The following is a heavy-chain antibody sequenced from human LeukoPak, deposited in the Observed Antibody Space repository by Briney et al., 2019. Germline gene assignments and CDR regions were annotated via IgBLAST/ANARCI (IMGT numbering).Heavy chain of an antibody. CDR1: GFTFRSYG. CDR2: IWHDGSNK. Sequence: GGSLRLSCEASGFTFRSYGMHWVRQAPGKGLEWVAVIWHDGSNKNYADSVKGRFTISRDNSKNTLYLQMNSLRAEDTAVYFCARDHDYYDSSGSPGHWGQGTLVTVSS. V-gene: IGHV3-33*01. J-gene: IGHJ4*02. D-gene: IGHD3-22*01. CDR3: ARDHDYYDSSGSPGH.